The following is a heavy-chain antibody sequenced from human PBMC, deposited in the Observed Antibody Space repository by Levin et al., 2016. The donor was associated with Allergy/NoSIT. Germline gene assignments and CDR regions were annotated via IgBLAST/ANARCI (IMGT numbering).Heavy chain of an antibody. CDR2: ISSSSSYI. J-gene: IGHJ4*02. Sequence: GGSLRLSCAASGFTFSSYSMNWVRQAPGKGLEWVSSISSSSSYIYYADSVKGRFTISRDNAKNSLYLQMNSLRAEDTAVYYCASTRGYCSGGSCYSPWGQGTLVTVSS. V-gene: IGHV3-21*01. D-gene: IGHD2-15*01. CDR1: GFTFSSYS. CDR3: ASTRGYCSGGSCYSP.